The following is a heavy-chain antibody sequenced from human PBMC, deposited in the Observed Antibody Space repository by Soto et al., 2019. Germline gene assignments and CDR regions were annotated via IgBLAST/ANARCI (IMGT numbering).Heavy chain of an antibody. CDR1: GFTVSSNY. Sequence: PGGSLRLSCAASGFTVSSNYMSWVRQAPGEGLGWVSFISSGGSTYYADSVKGRFTISRDTSENTLYLQMDSLRAEDTAVYYCASLKGRKFYFWGKGTQVTVSS. D-gene: IGHD3-10*01. CDR2: ISSGGST. CDR3: ASLKGRKFYF. V-gene: IGHV3-66*01. J-gene: IGHJ4*02.